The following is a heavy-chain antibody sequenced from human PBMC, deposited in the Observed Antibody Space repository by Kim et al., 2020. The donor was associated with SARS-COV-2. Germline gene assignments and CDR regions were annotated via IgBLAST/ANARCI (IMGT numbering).Heavy chain of an antibody. CDR1: GYTFTSYA. CDR2: INAGNGNT. V-gene: IGHV1-3*01. J-gene: IGHJ6*02. D-gene: IGHD3-10*01. Sequence: ASVKVSCKASGYTFTSYAMHWVRQAPGQRLEWMGWINAGNGNTKYSQKFQGRVTITRDTSASTAYMELSSLRSEDTAVYYCARDPMPRGKARYYYYGMDVWGQGTTVTVSS. CDR3: ARDPMPRGKARYYYYGMDV.